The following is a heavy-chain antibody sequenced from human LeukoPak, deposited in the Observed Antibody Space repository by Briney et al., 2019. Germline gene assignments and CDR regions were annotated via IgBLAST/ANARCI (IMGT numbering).Heavy chain of an antibody. Sequence: PGGSLRLSCAASGFTFSSYAMHWVRQAPGKGLEWVAVISYDGSNKYYADSVKGRFTISRDNSKNTLYLQMNSLRAEDTAVYYCARDGVRRGYDQADYWGQETLVTVSS. CDR1: GFTFSSYA. CDR3: ARDGVRRGYDQADY. J-gene: IGHJ4*02. D-gene: IGHD5-12*01. V-gene: IGHV3-30*04. CDR2: ISYDGSNK.